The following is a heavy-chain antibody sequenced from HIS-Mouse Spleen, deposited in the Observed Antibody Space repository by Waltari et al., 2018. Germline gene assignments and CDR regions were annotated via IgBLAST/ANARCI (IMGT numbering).Heavy chain of an antibody. CDR3: ARDSWMGPFDI. J-gene: IGHJ3*02. Sequence: QVQLVESGGGVVQPGRSLRLSCAASGFTFSSYAMHWVRQAPGKGLEWGAVISYDGSNKYYADSVKGRFTISRDNSKNTLYLQMNSLRAEDTAVYYCARDSWMGPFDIWGQGTMVTVSS. V-gene: IGHV3-30*04. CDR1: GFTFSSYA. CDR2: ISYDGSNK. D-gene: IGHD5-12*01.